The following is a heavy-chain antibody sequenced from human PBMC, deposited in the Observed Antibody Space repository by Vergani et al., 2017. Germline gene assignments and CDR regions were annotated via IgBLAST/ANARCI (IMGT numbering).Heavy chain of an antibody. V-gene: IGHV3-33*01. Sequence: QVQLVESGGGVVQPGRSLRLSCAASGFTFSSYGMHWVRQAPGKGLEWVAVIWYDGSNKYYADSVKGRFTISRDNSKNTLYLQMNSLRAEDTAVYYCARDPIIVVVPAAPDVWGKGTTVTVSS. CDR1: GFTFSSYG. CDR2: IWYDGSNK. D-gene: IGHD2-2*01. CDR3: ARDPIIVVVPAAPDV. J-gene: IGHJ6*04.